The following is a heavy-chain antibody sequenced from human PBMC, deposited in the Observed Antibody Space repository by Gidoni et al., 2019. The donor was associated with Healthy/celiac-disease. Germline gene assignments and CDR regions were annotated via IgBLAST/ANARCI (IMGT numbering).Heavy chain of an antibody. V-gene: IGHV1-69*01. CDR2: IIPIFGTA. J-gene: IGHJ4*02. Sequence: VQLVHSGAEVKKPGSSVKFSCNASGGTFSSYAISWVRQAPGQGLEWMGGIIPIFGTANYAQNFQGRVTITADESTSTAYMELSSLRSEDTAVYYCARDLGGSQGQFDYWGQGTLVTVSS. CDR1: GGTFSSYA. CDR3: ARDLGGSQGQFDY. D-gene: IGHD3-16*01.